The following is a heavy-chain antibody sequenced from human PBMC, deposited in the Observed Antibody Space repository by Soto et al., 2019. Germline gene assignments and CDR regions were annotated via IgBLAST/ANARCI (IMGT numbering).Heavy chain of an antibody. CDR3: AKVRRDFAWLSELDYFDY. V-gene: IGHV3-30-3*01. CDR1: GFTFSSYE. CDR2: ISYDGGNK. J-gene: IGHJ4*02. D-gene: IGHD3-9*01. Sequence: GGSLRLSCAASGFTFSSYEMHWVRQAPGKGLEWVAIISYDGGNKYYADSVKGRFTMSRDNSKNTLDLQMDSLRVGDTAVYYCAKVRRDFAWLSELDYFDYWGQGTPVTVSS.